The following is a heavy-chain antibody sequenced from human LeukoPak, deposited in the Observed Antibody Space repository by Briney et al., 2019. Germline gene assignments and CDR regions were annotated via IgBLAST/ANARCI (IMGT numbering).Heavy chain of an antibody. D-gene: IGHD3-22*01. CDR2: MDGNSGKT. J-gene: IGHJ3*02. Sequence: ASVKVSCKTSGYTFTSYDINWVRQATGQGPEWMGGMDGNSGKTAYAQKFLGRVTITRNTSISTAYMELSSLRSEDTAVYYCARLYYYASSGYDALDIWGQGTMVTVSS. CDR3: ARLYYYASSGYDALDI. CDR1: GYTFTSYD. V-gene: IGHV1-8*01.